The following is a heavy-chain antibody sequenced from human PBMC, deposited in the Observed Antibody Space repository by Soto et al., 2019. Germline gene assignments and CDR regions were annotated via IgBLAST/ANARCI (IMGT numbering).Heavy chain of an antibody. Sequence: GESLKISCKGSGYSFTSYWISWVRQMPGKGLEWMGRIDPSDSYTNYSPSFQGHVTISADKSISTAYLQWSSLKASDTAMYYCARHEALEYSSSSIISWGQGTLVTVSS. J-gene: IGHJ5*02. V-gene: IGHV5-10-1*01. CDR2: IDPSDSYT. CDR1: GYSFTSYW. CDR3: ARHEALEYSSSSIIS. D-gene: IGHD6-6*01.